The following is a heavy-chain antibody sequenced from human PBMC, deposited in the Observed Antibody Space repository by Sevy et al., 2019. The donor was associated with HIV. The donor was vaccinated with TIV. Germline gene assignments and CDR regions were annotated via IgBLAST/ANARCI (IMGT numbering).Heavy chain of an antibody. CDR1: GGTFSSYA. V-gene: IGHV1-69*13. J-gene: IGHJ6*02. CDR2: IIPIFGTA. D-gene: IGHD4-4*01. CDR3: ARGYSNPPGVEYYGMDV. Sequence: ASVKVSCKASGGTFSSYAISWVRQAPGQGLEWMGGIIPIFGTANYAQKFQGRVTITADESTSTAYMELSSLRSEDTAVYYCARGYSNPPGVEYYGMDVWGQGTTVTVSS.